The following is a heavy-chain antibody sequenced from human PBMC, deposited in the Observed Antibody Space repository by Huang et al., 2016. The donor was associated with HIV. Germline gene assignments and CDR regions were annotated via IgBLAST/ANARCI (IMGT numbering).Heavy chain of an antibody. J-gene: IGHJ4*02. D-gene: IGHD3-16*01. Sequence: QVQLVESGGGVVQPGRSLRSSCAASGFTFSSYAMHWVRPAPGKGLEWMSVRSYDGSNKYYADSVKGRFTISRDNSKNTLYLQMNSLRAEDTAVYYCARGLGGPSDYWGQGTLVTVSS. CDR2: RSYDGSNK. CDR3: ARGLGGPSDY. V-gene: IGHV3-30-3*01. CDR1: GFTFSSYA.